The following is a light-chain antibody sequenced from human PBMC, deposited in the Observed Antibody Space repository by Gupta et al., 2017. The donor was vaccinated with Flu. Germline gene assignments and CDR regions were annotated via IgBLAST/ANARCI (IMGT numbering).Light chain of an antibody. J-gene: IGLJ3*02. V-gene: IGLV6-57*01. CDR1: SGGIANSY. CDR3: QSYDSNNFWV. CDR2: EDN. Sequence: NFMLTQPHSVSESPGKTVTISCTRSSGGIANSYVQWYQQRPGSPPTTVIYEDNQRPSGVPDRFSGSIDSSSNSAPLTISGLKTEDEADYYCQSYDSNNFWVLGGGTKLTVL.